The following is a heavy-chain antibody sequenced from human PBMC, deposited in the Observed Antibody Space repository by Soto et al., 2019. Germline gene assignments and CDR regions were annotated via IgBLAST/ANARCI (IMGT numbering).Heavy chain of an antibody. D-gene: IGHD4-17*01. CDR2: IIPIFGTA. CDR1: GGTFSSYA. J-gene: IGHJ3*02. CDR3: ARSGATVTTDAFDI. V-gene: IGHV1-69*13. Sequence: GASVKVSCKASGGTFSSYAISWVRQAPGQGLEWMGGIIPIFGTANYAQKFQGRVTITADESTSTAYMELSSLRSEDTAVYYCARSGATVTTDAFDIWGQGTMVTVSS.